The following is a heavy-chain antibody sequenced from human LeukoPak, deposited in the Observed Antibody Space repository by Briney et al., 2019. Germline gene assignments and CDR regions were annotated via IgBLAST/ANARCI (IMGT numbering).Heavy chain of an antibody. CDR2: FDPEDGET. CDR1: GYTLTELS. D-gene: IGHD6-19*01. CDR3: ATVAGQIGDFDY. V-gene: IGHV1-24*01. Sequence: ASVKVSCKVSGYTLTELSMHWVRQAPGKGFEWMGGFDPEDGETIYAQKFQGRVTMTEDTSTDTAYMELSSLRSEDTAVYYCATVAGQIGDFDYWGQGTLVTVSS. J-gene: IGHJ4*02.